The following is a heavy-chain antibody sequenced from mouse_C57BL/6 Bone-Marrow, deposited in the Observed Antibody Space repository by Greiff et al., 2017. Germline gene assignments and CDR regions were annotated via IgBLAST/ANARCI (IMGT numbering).Heavy chain of an antibody. CDR1: GYTFTSYW. V-gene: IGHV1-64*01. CDR2: IHPNSGST. Sequence: QVHVKQPGAELVKPGASVKLSCKASGYTFTSYWMHWVKQRPGQGLEWIGMIHPNSGSTNYNEKFKSKATLTVDKSSSTAYMQLSSLTSEDSAVYYCARDEIYYDYDDGFAYWGQGTLVTVSA. CDR3: ARDEIYYDYDDGFAY. D-gene: IGHD2-4*01. J-gene: IGHJ3*01.